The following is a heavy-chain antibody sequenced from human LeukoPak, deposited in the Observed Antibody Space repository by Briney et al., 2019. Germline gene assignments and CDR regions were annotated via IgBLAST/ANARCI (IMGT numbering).Heavy chain of an antibody. J-gene: IGHJ4*02. CDR1: GWTFSQQA. CDR2: TCLNSVNT. Sequence: HXGALRLSCAGSGWTFSQQAMSGVGQAPGKGVEGVSTTCLNSVNTLFVDSVRGGCTVYRENSRKKLDVQNDKLRDDDTAVYYCAKGDDICKHPRAYYFDNWGQGTLVTVSS. CDR3: AKGDDICKHPRAYYFDN. D-gene: IGHD5-24*01. V-gene: IGHV3-23*01.